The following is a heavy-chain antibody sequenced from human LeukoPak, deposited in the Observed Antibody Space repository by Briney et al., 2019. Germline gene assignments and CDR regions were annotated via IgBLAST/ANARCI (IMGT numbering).Heavy chain of an antibody. D-gene: IGHD3-9*01. CDR2: IYPGDSDT. CDR3: ARPYYDILTGPHYYFDY. J-gene: IGHJ4*02. Sequence: GASLKISCKGSGSIFTSYWIGWVRQLPGKGLEWMGIIYPGDSDTRYSPSFQGQVTISADKSISTAYLQWSSLKASDTAMYYCARPYYDILTGPHYYFDYWGQGTLVTVSS. V-gene: IGHV5-51*01. CDR1: GSIFTSYW.